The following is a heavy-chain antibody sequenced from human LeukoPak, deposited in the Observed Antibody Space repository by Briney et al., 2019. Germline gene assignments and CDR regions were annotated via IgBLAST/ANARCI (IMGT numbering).Heavy chain of an antibody. CDR2: INHSGST. Sequence: PSETLSLTCAVYGGSFSGYYWSWIRQPPGKGLEWIGEINHSGSTNYNPSLKSRVTISVDTSKNQFSLKLSSVTAADTAVYYCARGGTIADRYYYYMDVWGKGTTVTVSS. CDR3: ARGGTIADRYYYYMDV. CDR1: GGSFSGYY. V-gene: IGHV4-34*01. J-gene: IGHJ6*03.